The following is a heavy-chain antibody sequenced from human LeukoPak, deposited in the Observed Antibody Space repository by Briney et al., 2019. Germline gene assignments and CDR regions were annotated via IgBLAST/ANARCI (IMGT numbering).Heavy chain of an antibody. Sequence: ASXXTASSXXMXXGXQXXGXXLEWVSVIYSGGSTYYADSVKGRFTISRDNSKNTLYLQMNSLRAEDTAVYYCATLGSGSLDYWGQGTLVTVSS. CDR2: IYSGGST. CDR3: ATLGSGSLDY. V-gene: IGHV3-66*01. J-gene: IGHJ4*02. D-gene: IGHD3-10*01. CDR1: XXTASSXX.